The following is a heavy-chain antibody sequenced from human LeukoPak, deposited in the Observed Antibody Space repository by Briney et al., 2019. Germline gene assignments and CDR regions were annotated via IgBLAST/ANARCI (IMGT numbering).Heavy chain of an antibody. CDR2: IYYSGST. Sequence: SETLSLTCTVSGGSISSSSYYWGWIRQPPGKGLEWIGSIYYSGSTYYNPSLKSRVTISVDTSKNQFSLKLSSVTAADTAVYYCARTYSSPRWYYYYGMDVWGQGTTVTVSS. CDR1: GGSISSSSYY. CDR3: ARTYSSPRWYYYYGMDV. D-gene: IGHD6-13*01. V-gene: IGHV4-39*07. J-gene: IGHJ6*02.